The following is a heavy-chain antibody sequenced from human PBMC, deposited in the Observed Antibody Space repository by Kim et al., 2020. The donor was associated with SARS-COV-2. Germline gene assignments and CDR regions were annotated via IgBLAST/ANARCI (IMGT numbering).Heavy chain of an antibody. CDR3: ARGSGYDYWFDP. Sequence: SQTLSLTCAISGDSVFGNSAAWNWIRQSPSRGLEWLGRTYYRSKWTNDYAVSGKSPISIKPDTSKNQFSQQLNSVTPEDTAVYYCARGSGYDYWFDPWGQGTLVSVSS. V-gene: IGHV6-1*01. J-gene: IGHJ5*02. CDR2: TYYRSKWTN. CDR1: GDSVFGNSAA. D-gene: IGHD5-12*01.